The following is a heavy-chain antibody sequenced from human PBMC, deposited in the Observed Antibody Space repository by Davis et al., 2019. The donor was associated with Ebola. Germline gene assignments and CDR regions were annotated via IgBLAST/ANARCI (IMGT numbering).Heavy chain of an antibody. V-gene: IGHV5-51*01. J-gene: IGHJ3*02. D-gene: IGHD2-8*02. CDR3: ASLRRTITGMDDGFDI. CDR2: IYTGDFET. CDR1: GNSFTSHW. Sequence: GGSLRLSCKDSGNSFTSHWIGWVRQMPGKGLDWMGIIYTGDFETSSSPSFRGQVTISTDKSMKTAFLQWSGLKASDSGMYYCASLRRTITGMDDGFDIWGQGTMVTVSS.